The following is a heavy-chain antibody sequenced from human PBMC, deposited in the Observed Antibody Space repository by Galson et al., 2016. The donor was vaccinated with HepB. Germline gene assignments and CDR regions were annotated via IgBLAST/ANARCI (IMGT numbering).Heavy chain of an antibody. CDR2: ISRSGDST. Sequence: SLRLSCAASGFTFRNYGMTWVRQAPGKGLEVVSSISRSGDSTDYADSVKRRFTISRDNSKNTLSLQMNSLTADDTAIYYCVQGSTAPAVWGKGTTVTVSS. D-gene: IGHD2-2*01. J-gene: IGHJ6*04. CDR1: GFTFRNYG. V-gene: IGHV3-23*01. CDR3: VQGSTAPAV.